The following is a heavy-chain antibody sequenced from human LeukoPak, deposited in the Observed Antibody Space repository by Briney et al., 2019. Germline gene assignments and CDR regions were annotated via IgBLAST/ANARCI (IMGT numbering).Heavy chain of an antibody. CDR1: GFTFSSYN. Sequence: GGSLRLSCAASGFTFSSYNMNWVRQAPGEGVEGVSYISSSGSTIYYADSVKGRFTISRDNAKNSLYLQMNSLRAEDTAVYYCARAYIVGASPFDYWGQGTLVTVSS. CDR3: ARAYIVGASPFDY. V-gene: IGHV3-48*04. CDR2: ISSSGSTI. J-gene: IGHJ4*02. D-gene: IGHD1-26*01.